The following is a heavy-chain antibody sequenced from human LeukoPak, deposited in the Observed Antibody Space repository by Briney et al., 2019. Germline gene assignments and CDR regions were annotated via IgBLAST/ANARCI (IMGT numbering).Heavy chain of an antibody. CDR1: GFTFSSYG. J-gene: IGHJ6*02. D-gene: IGHD2-15*01. CDR2: IWYDGSNK. Sequence: GGSLRLSCAASGFTFSSYGMHWVRQAPVKGLEWVAVIWYDGSNKYYADSVKGRFTISRDNSKNTLYLQMNSLRAEDTAVYYCGRGTGGYYYGMDVWGQGTTVTVSS. CDR3: GRGTGGYYYGMDV. V-gene: IGHV3-33*01.